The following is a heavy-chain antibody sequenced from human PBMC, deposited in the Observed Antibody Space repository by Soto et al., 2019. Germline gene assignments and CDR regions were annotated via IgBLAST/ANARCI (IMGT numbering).Heavy chain of an antibody. CDR2: IYTGDTP. CDR1: RFIAGSKY. V-gene: IGHV3-53*01. D-gene: IGHD2-2*01. J-gene: IGHJ5*02. CDR3: TRDLMDVVPPAEDLFDP. Sequence: GGSLRLSCAASRFIAGSKYVSWVRQAPGKGLEWVSVIYTGDTPYYADSVKGRFTISRDNSKNTLYLQMNSLRVEDTAVYYCTRDLMDVVPPAEDLFDPWGQGILVTVSS.